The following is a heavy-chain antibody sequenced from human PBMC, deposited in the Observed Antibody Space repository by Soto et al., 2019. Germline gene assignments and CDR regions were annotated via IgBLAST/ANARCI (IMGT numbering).Heavy chain of an antibody. D-gene: IGHD2-2*02. V-gene: IGHV1-3*01. J-gene: IGHJ4*02. CDR1: GYTFTSYA. Sequence: QVQLVQSGAEVKKPGASVKVSCKASGYTFTSYAMHWVRQAPVQSLEWMGWINAGNGNTKYSQKFQGRVTITRDTSASTAYMELSSLRSEDTALYYCDRDTALLDYWGQGTLVTVSS. CDR2: INAGNGNT. CDR3: DRDTALLDY.